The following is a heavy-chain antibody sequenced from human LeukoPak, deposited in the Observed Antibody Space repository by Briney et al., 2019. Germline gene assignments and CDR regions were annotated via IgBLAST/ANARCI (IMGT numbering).Heavy chain of an antibody. V-gene: IGHV5-51*01. Sequence: HGESLKISCQGSGSTFTSYWIGWVRRLPGKGLEWMGINYPGDSDTRYSPSFQGQATISADKSISTAYLQWSSLKASDTAMYYCARHVGIVGAYDPVYYYYGMDVWGQGTTVTVSS. CDR1: GSTFTSYW. D-gene: IGHD1-26*01. J-gene: IGHJ6*02. CDR3: ARHVGIVGAYDPVYYYYGMDV. CDR2: NYPGDSDT.